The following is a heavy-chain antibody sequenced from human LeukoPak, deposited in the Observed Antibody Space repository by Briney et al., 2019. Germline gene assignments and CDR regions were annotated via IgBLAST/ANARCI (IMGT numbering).Heavy chain of an antibody. Sequence: GGSLRLSCGASGFTFTSAWMNWVRQAPGKGLEWVSSISSSSSYIYYADSVKGRFTVSRDNAKNSLYLQMNSLRAEDTAVYYCASPSRRAYCSSTSCCPMDVWGRGTTVTVSS. CDR3: ASPSRRAYCSSTSCCPMDV. J-gene: IGHJ6*02. CDR1: GFTFTSAW. V-gene: IGHV3-21*01. D-gene: IGHD2-2*01. CDR2: ISSSSSYI.